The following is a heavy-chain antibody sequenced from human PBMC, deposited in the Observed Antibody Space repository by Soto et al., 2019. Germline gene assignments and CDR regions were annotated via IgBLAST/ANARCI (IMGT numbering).Heavy chain of an antibody. D-gene: IGHD3-10*01. Sequence: SETLSLTCAFYGGSFSGYYWSLIRQPPGKGLEWIGEINHSGSTNYNPSLKSRVTISVDTSKNQFSLKLSSVTAADTAVYYCARALAPYGSGSYYQDYWGQGTLVTRLL. V-gene: IGHV4-34*01. CDR2: INHSGST. CDR3: ARALAPYGSGSYYQDY. CDR1: GGSFSGYY. J-gene: IGHJ4*02.